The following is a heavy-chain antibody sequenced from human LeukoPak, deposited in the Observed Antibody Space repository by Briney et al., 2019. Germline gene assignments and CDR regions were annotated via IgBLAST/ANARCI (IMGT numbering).Heavy chain of an antibody. J-gene: IGHJ4*02. CDR2: ISDDGKDK. Sequence: GGSLRLSCVASGFTFSSYGMHWVRQAPGTGLEWVAVISDDGKDKEYADSVKGRFTISRDNSKNTLYVQMNSLRAEDTAVYYCARDSRSTFDYWGQGTLDTVSS. V-gene: IGHV3-30*12. CDR3: ARDSRSTFDY. D-gene: IGHD6-13*01. CDR1: GFTFSSYG.